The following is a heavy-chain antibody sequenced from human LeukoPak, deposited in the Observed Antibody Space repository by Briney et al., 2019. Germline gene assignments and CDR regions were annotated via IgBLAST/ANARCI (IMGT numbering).Heavy chain of an antibody. CDR3: AKDFVVVPGNVNYFDY. CDR1: GFTVSSTY. J-gene: IGHJ4*02. D-gene: IGHD2-21*02. Sequence: GGSLRLSCAASGFTVSSTYMNWVRQAPGKGLEWVSAISGSGDNTYYADSVKGRFTVSRDNSKNTLYVQMKSLRAEDTAVYYCAKDFVVVPGNVNYFDYWGQGTLVTVSS. V-gene: IGHV3-23*01. CDR2: ISGSGDNT.